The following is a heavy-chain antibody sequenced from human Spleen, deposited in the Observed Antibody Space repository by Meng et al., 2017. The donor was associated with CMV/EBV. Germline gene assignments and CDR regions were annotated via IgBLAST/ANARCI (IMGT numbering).Heavy chain of an antibody. CDR1: GYSFSNYW. Sequence: GESLKISCKGAGYSFSNYWIGWVRQMPGKGLEWMGIIYPGDSDTRYGPSFQGQVTISADKSISTAYLQWSSLKASDTAMYYCARHTTHCSSTSCYRGPNWFDPWGQGTLVTVSS. J-gene: IGHJ5*02. V-gene: IGHV5-51*01. D-gene: IGHD2-2*01. CDR2: IYPGDSDT. CDR3: ARHTTHCSSTSCYRGPNWFDP.